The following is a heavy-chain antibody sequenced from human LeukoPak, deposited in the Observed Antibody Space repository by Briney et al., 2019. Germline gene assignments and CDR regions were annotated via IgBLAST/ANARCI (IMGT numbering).Heavy chain of an antibody. CDR3: ARVYSSSWLIDY. CDR2: IYHSGST. V-gene: IGHV4-31*03. CDR1: GGSISSGGYY. J-gene: IGHJ4*02. Sequence: SETLSLTCTVSGGSISSGGYYWSWIRQHPGKGLEWIGYIYHSGSTYYNPSLKSRVTISVDTSKNQFSLKLSSVTAADTAVYYCARVYSSSWLIDYWGQGTLVTVSS. D-gene: IGHD6-13*01.